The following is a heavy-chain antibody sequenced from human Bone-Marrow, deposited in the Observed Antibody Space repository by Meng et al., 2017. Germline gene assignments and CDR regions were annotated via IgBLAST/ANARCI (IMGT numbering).Heavy chain of an antibody. Sequence: GESLKISCAASGFTFSSHSMNWVRQAPGRGLEWVSSISSSSSYIYYADSVKGRFTISRDNAKNSLYLQMNSLRDEDTAVYYCAREGFGAGAGTENWFDPWGQGTLVTVSS. J-gene: IGHJ5*02. D-gene: IGHD6-13*01. CDR3: AREGFGAGAGTENWFDP. CDR2: ISSSSSYI. CDR1: GFTFSSHS. V-gene: IGHV3-21*01.